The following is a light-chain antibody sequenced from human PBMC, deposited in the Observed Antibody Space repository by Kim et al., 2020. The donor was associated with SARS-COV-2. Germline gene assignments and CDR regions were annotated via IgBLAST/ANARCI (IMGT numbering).Light chain of an antibody. J-gene: IGLJ3*02. Sequence: GQAVPTSCAGHSSSIGVYNACGWYQQHPRKAPKLFIYNVSKRPSVVPDRFSGSKSGNTASLTISGLQAEDETDYYCCSYAGTYTWVFGGGTQLTVL. CDR3: CSYAGTYTWV. CDR2: NVS. CDR1: SSSIGVYNA. V-gene: IGLV2-11*03.